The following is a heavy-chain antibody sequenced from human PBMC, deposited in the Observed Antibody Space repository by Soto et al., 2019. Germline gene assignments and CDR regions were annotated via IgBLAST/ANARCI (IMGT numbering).Heavy chain of an antibody. CDR3: ARSEREGRWLQLGAFDI. D-gene: IGHD5-12*01. CDR1: GFTLSSYG. Sequence: QVQLVESGGGVVQPGRSLRLSCAASGFTLSSYGMHWVRQAPGKGLEWVAVIWYDGSNKYYADSVKGRFTISRDNSKNTLYLQMNSLRAEDTAVYYCARSEREGRWLQLGAFDIWGQGTMVTVSS. J-gene: IGHJ3*02. CDR2: IWYDGSNK. V-gene: IGHV3-33*01.